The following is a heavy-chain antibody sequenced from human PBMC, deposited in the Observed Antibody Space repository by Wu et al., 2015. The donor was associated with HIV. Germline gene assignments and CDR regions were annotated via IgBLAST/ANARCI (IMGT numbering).Heavy chain of an antibody. V-gene: IGHV1-46*01. CDR1: GYDFTSYY. Sequence: QVQLVQSGAEVEKPGASVKISCETSGYDFTSYYIHWVRQAPGQGLEWMGIINPRGGSTNYAQKFHGRVTLTRDTSTNIVYMRLTGLRSDDTAVYYCAREETYYDSSGSDYWGQGTLVTVSS. D-gene: IGHD3-22*01. CDR2: INPRGGST. J-gene: IGHJ4*02. CDR3: AREETYYDSSGSDY.